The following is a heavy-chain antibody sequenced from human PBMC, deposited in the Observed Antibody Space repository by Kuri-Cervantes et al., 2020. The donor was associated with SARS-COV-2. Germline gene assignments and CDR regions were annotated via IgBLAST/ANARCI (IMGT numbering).Heavy chain of an antibody. CDR1: TFSSYW. Sequence: TFSSYWMSWVRQAPGKGLEWIGSIYYSGSTYYNPSLKSRVTISADTSKNQFSLKLSSVTAADTAVYYCARRGDYYDSSGYYYHLQYYFDYWGQGTLVTVSS. CDR3: ARRGDYYDSSGYYYHLQYYFDY. D-gene: IGHD3-22*01. J-gene: IGHJ4*02. CDR2: IYYSGST. V-gene: IGHV4-39*01.